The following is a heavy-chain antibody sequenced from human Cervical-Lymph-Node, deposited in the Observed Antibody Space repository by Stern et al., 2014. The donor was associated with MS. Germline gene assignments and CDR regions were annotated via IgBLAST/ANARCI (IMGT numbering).Heavy chain of an antibody. Sequence: VQLVQSGPGLVKPSQTLSLTCTISGGSINSYYWSWIRQHPGKGLEWIGYIYYSGYTYYNPSLDNSVGISVDESKNQFSLKLTSVTAADTAVYYCARDATKPTPGYFDLWGRGALVTVSS. CDR2: IYYSGYT. J-gene: IGHJ2*01. CDR3: ARDATKPTPGYFDL. D-gene: IGHD2-8*01. V-gene: IGHV4-31*03. CDR1: GGSINSYY.